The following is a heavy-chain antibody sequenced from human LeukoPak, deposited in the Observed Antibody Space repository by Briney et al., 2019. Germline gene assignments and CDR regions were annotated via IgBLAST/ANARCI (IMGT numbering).Heavy chain of an antibody. D-gene: IGHD5-12*01. Sequence: HPGGSLRLSCAASGFSFEDYAMHWVRQVPGRGLEWVSGISWNSGTITYADSVKGRFTISRDNAKNSLFLQMNSLKAEDTAFYYCVKDRRDGSWWLGLFEYWGQGTLVSVAS. CDR2: ISWNSGTI. V-gene: IGHV3-9*01. CDR3: VKDRRDGSWWLGLFEY. J-gene: IGHJ4*02. CDR1: GFSFEDYA.